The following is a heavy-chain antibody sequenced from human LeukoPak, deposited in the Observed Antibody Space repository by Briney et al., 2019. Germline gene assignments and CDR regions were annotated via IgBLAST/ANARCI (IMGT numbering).Heavy chain of an antibody. CDR1: GFTFSSYS. V-gene: IGHV3-21*01. CDR2: ISSSSSYI. Sequence: GGSLRLSCAASGFTFSSYSMNWVRQAPGKGLEWVSSISSSSSYIYYADSVKGRFTISRDNTQNSLHLQMNSLRVEDTATYYCARSGYYSYYFEFWGQGTLVTVSS. CDR3: ARSGYYSYYFEF. J-gene: IGHJ4*02. D-gene: IGHD3-22*01.